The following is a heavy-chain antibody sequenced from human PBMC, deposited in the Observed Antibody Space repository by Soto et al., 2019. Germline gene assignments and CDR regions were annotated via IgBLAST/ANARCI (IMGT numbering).Heavy chain of an antibody. CDR3: ARHYCTAAVFDY. CDR2: VSYSGSP. D-gene: IGHD6-13*01. V-gene: IGHV4-39*01. CDR1: GASVSSSHY. Sequence: QLQLQESGPGLVKSSETLSLTCSVSGASVSSSHYWGWIRQPPGKGLEWIGSVSYSGSPYYSPSFKSRITISGDTSNNQFSLRVMSVTATDTAVSFCARHYCTAAVFDYWGQGKLVMVSS. J-gene: IGHJ4*02.